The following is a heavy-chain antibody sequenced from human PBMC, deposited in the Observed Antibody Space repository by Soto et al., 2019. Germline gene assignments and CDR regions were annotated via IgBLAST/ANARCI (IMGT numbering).Heavy chain of an antibody. CDR2: ISSDGSFE. V-gene: IGHV3-30*03. J-gene: IGHJ4*02. CDR1: GFKSDSYV. Sequence: GGSLRLSCVISGFKSDSYVIHWVRQTPGKGLQWAAAISSDGSFEHYIDSLKGRVTFSRDNSKNTWYLQMNSLRTEDTALYYFVTDVVLAAGTGYWDQETLFTISS. CDR3: VTDVVLAAGTGY. D-gene: IGHD2-21*02.